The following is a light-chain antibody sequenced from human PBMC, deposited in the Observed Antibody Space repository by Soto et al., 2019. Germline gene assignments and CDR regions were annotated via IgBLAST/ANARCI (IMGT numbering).Light chain of an antibody. V-gene: IGKV1-39*01. Sequence: DIQVTQSPSSLSASVGDRVAITCRASQNISNFLNWYQQKPGKAPKLLIYDASSLQSGVPSRFSGSESGTDFTLTISSLQPGDFATYYCQQSYRTPRTFGQGTKVDIK. CDR1: QNISNF. J-gene: IGKJ1*01. CDR2: DAS. CDR3: QQSYRTPRT.